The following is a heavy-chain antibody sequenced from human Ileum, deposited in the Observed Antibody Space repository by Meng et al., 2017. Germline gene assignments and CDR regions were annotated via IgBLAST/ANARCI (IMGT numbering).Heavy chain of an antibody. D-gene: IGHD3-16*01. CDR3: ARGGGRYGPDFDY. CDR1: GWSFSGYY. CDR2: INHSGST. J-gene: IGHJ4*02. Sequence: QCHARGPGLFKPSAPSPPTLSVYGWSFSGYYWSWIRQPPGKGLEWIGEINHSGSTNYNPSLKSRVTISVDTSKNQFSLKLSSVTAADTAVYYCARGGGRYGPDFDYWGQGTLVTVSS. V-gene: IGHV4-34*01.